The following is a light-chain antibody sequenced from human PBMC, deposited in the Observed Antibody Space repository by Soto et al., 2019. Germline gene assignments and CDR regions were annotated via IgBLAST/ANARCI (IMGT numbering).Light chain of an antibody. J-gene: IGLJ3*02. CDR3: SSWEDRMNVWV. V-gene: IGLV1-44*01. CDR1: SSNVGSNT. Sequence: QSVLTQPPSASGTPGQRVTISCSGSSSNVGSNTVIWYQQLPGTAPKVLIYSEDQRPSGVPDRCSGCRSGSSAALAISGLQYGEEADYYCSSWEDRMNVWVIGGGTKLTVL. CDR2: SED.